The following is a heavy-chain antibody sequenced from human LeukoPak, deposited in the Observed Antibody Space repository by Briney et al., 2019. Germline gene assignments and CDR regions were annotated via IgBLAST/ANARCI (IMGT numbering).Heavy chain of an antibody. CDR3: ARVYYYDSSGYYYVN. CDR1: GGTFSSYA. J-gene: IGHJ4*02. V-gene: IGHV1-69*04. D-gene: IGHD3-22*01. Sequence: SVKVSCKASGGTFSSYAISWVRQAPGQGLEWMGRIIPILGIANYAQKFQGRVTITADKSTSTAYKELSSLRSEDTAVYYCARVYYYDSSGYYYVNWGQGTLVTVSS. CDR2: IIPILGIA.